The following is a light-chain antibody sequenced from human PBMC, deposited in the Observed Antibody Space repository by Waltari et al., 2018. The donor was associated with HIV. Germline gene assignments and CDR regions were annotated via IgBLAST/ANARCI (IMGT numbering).Light chain of an antibody. CDR2: EVS. Sequence: QSALTQPASVSGSPGQSITISCTGTSSDFGGYNLVSWYQQHPGKAPKLMIYEVSKRPAGVSNRFSGSKSGNTASLTISGLQAEDEVDYYCCAYAGSTTYVIFGGGTKLTVL. V-gene: IGLV2-23*02. CDR1: SSDFGGYNL. J-gene: IGLJ2*01. CDR3: CAYAGSTTYVI.